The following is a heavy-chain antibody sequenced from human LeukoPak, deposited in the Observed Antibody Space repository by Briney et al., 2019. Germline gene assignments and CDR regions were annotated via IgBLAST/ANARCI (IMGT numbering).Heavy chain of an antibody. CDR2: IYFSGTT. Sequence: PSETLSLTCTVSGDSTNIYYYNWIRQPAGKGLEWIGRIYFSGTTSYNPSLKSRVTMSVDTSKSQFSLNLRSVTAADTALYFCALLGSSALDYWGQGIPVTVSS. J-gene: IGHJ4*02. CDR3: ALLGSSALDY. D-gene: IGHD3-10*01. V-gene: IGHV4-4*07. CDR1: GDSTNIYY.